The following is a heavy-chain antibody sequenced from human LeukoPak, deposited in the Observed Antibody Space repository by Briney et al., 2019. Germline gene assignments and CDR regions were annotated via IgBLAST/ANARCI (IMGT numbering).Heavy chain of an antibody. CDR3: ASWPVGWYGEDS. D-gene: IGHD6-19*01. V-gene: IGHV3-53*01. Sequence: GGSLRLSCAATGLSVSSNFMSWARQAPGKGLEWVSVIYGGGSTYYADSVKGRFTISRDTPKNTLYLQMNSLRVEDTAVYYCASWPVGWYGEDSWGQGTLVTVSS. CDR1: GLSVSSNF. CDR2: IYGGGST. J-gene: IGHJ4*02.